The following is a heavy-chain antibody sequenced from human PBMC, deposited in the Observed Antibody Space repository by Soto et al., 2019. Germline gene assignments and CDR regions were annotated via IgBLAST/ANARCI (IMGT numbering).Heavy chain of an antibody. CDR2: IKSKTDGGTT. CDR1: VFTFSNAW. Sequence: PGGSLRLSCAASVFTFSNAWMSWVRQAPGKGLEWVGRIKSKTDGGTTDYAAPVKGRFTISRDDSKNTLYLQMNSLKTEDTAVYYCTTELPLSSSSWHAFYWGQGTLVTVSS. J-gene: IGHJ4*02. V-gene: IGHV3-15*01. D-gene: IGHD6-13*01. CDR3: TTELPLSSSSWHAFY.